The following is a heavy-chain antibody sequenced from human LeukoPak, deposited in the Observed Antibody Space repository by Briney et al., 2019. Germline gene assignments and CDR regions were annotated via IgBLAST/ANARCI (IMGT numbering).Heavy chain of an antibody. V-gene: IGHV3-30*02. CDR1: GFTFSSYG. D-gene: IGHD3-10*01. CDR2: IRYDGSNK. J-gene: IGHJ4*02. Sequence: GGSLRPSCAASGFTFSSYGMHWVRQAPGKGLEWVAFIRYDGSNKYYADSVKGRFTISRDNAKNSLYLQMNSLRAEDTAVYYCAKAYYGSGSYYNPSFDYWGQGTLVTVSS. CDR3: AKAYYGSGSYYNPSFDY.